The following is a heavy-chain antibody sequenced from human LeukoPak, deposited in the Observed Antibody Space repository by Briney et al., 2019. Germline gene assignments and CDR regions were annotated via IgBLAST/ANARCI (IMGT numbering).Heavy chain of an antibody. D-gene: IGHD2-2*02. J-gene: IGHJ3*02. Sequence: SETLSLTCTVSGGSISSSSYYWGWIRQPPGKGLEWIGSIYYSGSTYYNPSLKSRVTMSVDTSKNQLSLKLSSVTAADTAVYYCARQKLGYFSSTSCYIGDAFDIWGQGTMVTVSS. CDR1: GGSISSSSYY. CDR2: IYYSGST. CDR3: ARQKLGYFSSTSCYIGDAFDI. V-gene: IGHV4-39*01.